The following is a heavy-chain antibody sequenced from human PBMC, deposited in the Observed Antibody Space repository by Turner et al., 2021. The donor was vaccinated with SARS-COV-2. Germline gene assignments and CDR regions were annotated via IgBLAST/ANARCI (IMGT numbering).Heavy chain of an antibody. Sequence: EVQLVESGGGLVKPGGALRLSCAASGFTFSGYSMNWVRQAPGRGLEGVSSISSRTIFIYYADSVKGRFTISRDNAKNSLYLQMNSLRAEDTAVYYCAREDDFWSGYQYYRMDVWGQGTTVTVSS. CDR2: ISSRTIFI. CDR3: AREDDFWSGYQYYRMDV. V-gene: IGHV3-21*01. D-gene: IGHD3-3*01. J-gene: IGHJ6*02. CDR1: GFTFSGYS.